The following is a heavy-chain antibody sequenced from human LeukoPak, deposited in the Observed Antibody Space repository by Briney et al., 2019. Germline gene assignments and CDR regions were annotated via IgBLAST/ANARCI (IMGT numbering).Heavy chain of an antibody. Sequence: GASVKVSCKASGGTLSSYAISWVRQAPGQGLEWMGGIIPIFGTANYAQKFQGRVTITADESTSTAYMELSSLRSEDTAVYYCAREARYCSSTSCYRGAFDIWGQGTMVTVSS. CDR1: GGTLSSYA. CDR3: AREARYCSSTSCYRGAFDI. J-gene: IGHJ3*02. V-gene: IGHV1-69*13. D-gene: IGHD2-2*02. CDR2: IIPIFGTA.